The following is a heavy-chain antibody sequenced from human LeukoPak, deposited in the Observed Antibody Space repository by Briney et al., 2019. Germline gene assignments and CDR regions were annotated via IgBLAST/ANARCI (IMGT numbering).Heavy chain of an antibody. D-gene: IGHD6-19*01. CDR3: ASEAGDSSGWYDLDY. CDR1: GYTFTGYY. V-gene: IGHV1-2*06. J-gene: IGHJ4*02. Sequence: ASVKVSCKASGYTFTGYYMHWVRQAPGQGLEWMGRINPNSGGTNYAQKFQGRVTMTRDTSISTAYMELSRLRSDDTAVYYCASEAGDSSGWYDLDYRGQGTLVTVSS. CDR2: INPNSGGT.